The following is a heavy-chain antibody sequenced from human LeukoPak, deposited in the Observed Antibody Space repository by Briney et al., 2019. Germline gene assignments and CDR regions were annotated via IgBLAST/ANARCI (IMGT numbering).Heavy chain of an antibody. D-gene: IGHD3-10*01. CDR2: IYPGDFDT. CDR3: ARQPHTMVRGGTDYYYYYMDV. CDR1: GYIFTSYW. Sequence: GESLNSSCKGSGYIFTSYWIGWARQMPGKGLEWMGIIYPGDFDTRYTPSFQGQVTISADKSISTAYLHWSSLKASDTAMYYGARQPHTMVRGGTDYYYYYMDVWGKGTTVTVSS. V-gene: IGHV5-51*01. J-gene: IGHJ6*03.